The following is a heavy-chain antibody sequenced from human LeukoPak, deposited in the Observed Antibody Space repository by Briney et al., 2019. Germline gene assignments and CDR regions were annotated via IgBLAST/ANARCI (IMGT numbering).Heavy chain of an antibody. V-gene: IGHV3-30*18. Sequence: PGRSLRLSCAASGFTFSSYGMHWVRQAPGKGLEWVAVISYDGSNKYYADSVKGRFTISRDNSKNTLYLQMNSLRAEDTAVYYRAKAPGGGSTTIDYWGQGTLVTVSS. CDR2: ISYDGSNK. J-gene: IGHJ4*02. CDR1: GFTFSSYG. CDR3: AKAPGGGSTTIDY. D-gene: IGHD1-26*01.